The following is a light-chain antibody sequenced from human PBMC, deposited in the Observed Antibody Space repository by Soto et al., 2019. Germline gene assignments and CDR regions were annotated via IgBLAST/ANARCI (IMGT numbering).Light chain of an antibody. V-gene: IGKV3-15*01. J-gene: IGKJ2*01. Sequence: EIVMTQSPATLSVSPGERATLSCRASQSVSSNLAWYQQKPGQAPRLLIYGASTRATGIPARFSGSGSWTEFTLTISSLESEDFAVYYCQQYSNWPTYTFGQGTKLEIK. CDR2: GAS. CDR3: QQYSNWPTYT. CDR1: QSVSSN.